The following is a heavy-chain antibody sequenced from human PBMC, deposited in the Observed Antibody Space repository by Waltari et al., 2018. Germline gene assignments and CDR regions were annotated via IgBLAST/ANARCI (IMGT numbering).Heavy chain of an antibody. D-gene: IGHD3-10*01. Sequence: QVQLQQWGAGLLKPSETLSLTCAVYGGSFSTDYWSWIRQPPGKGLEWIGEVNHSGSTKHNPSLKSRVTMSADTSKSQFSLKLRSVTAADTAVYYCARRIAWYYSSGSYHDYWGQGTLVTVSS. CDR1: GGSFSTDY. V-gene: IGHV4-34*01. J-gene: IGHJ4*02. CDR2: VNHSGST. CDR3: ARRIAWYYSSGSYHDY.